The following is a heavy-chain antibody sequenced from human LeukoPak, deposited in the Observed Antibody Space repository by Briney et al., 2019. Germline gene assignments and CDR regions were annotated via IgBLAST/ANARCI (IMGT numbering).Heavy chain of an antibody. CDR1: GFTFSSYW. Sequence: GGSLRLSCTASGFTFSSYWMYWVRQAPGKGLEWVSYISSTGNTIYYADSVKGRFTISRDNAKNSLYLQMNSLRAEDTAFYYCARVTVSSGVDYWGQGTLVTVSS. D-gene: IGHD4-11*01. CDR3: ARVTVSSGVDY. CDR2: ISSTGNTI. J-gene: IGHJ4*02. V-gene: IGHV3-48*04.